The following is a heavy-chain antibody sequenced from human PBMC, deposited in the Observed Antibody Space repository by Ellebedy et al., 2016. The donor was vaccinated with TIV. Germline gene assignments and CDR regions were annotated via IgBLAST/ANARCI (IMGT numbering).Heavy chain of an antibody. D-gene: IGHD2-15*01. CDR2: ISGGVCNT. Sequence: GESLKISCAAAGFSLRSCVLSWVRQAPGKGLEWVSSISGGVCNTYYADSVKGRFTISRDNSKNTLSLQMNSLRAEDTALYYCANGCGGSCYWEAYWGQGTLVTVSS. CDR1: GFSLRSCV. CDR3: ANGCGGSCYWEAY. J-gene: IGHJ4*02. V-gene: IGHV3-23*01.